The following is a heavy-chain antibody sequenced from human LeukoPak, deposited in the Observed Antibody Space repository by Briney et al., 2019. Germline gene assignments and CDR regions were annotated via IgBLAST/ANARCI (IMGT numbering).Heavy chain of an antibody. D-gene: IGHD3-3*01. J-gene: IGHJ4*02. Sequence: PGGSLRLSCAASGFTFSSYAMHWVRQAPGKGLEWVAVISYDGSNKYYADSVKGRFTISRDNSKNTLYLQMNSLRAEDTAVYYCARGLRITIFGVDDWLDYWGQGTLVTVSS. V-gene: IGHV3-30-3*01. CDR3: ARGLRITIFGVDDWLDY. CDR2: ISYDGSNK. CDR1: GFTFSSYA.